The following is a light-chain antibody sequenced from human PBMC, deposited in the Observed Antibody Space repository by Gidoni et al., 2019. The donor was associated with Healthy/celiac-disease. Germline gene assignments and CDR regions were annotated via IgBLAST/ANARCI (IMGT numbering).Light chain of an antibody. CDR1: QSVSSSY. V-gene: IGKV3-20*01. Sequence: IVLTQSPGTLSLSPGERATLSCRASQSVSSSYLAWYQQKPGQAPRLLIYGASSRATGIPDRFSGSGSGTDFTLTISRLEPEDFAVYYCSSPLTFGGGTKVEIK. J-gene: IGKJ4*01. CDR2: GAS. CDR3: SSPLT.